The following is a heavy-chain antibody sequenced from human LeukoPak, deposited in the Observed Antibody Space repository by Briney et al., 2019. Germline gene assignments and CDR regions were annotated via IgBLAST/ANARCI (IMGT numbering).Heavy chain of an antibody. CDR1: GFTFSNYW. CDR2: IKEDGSEK. Sequence: PGGSLRLSCAASGFTFSNYWLNWVRQAPGKGLEWVANIKEDGSEKYYVDSVKGRFTISRDNAKNSLFLQMNSLRAEDTAVYYCASTLRGGGALDYWGQGTLVTVSS. CDR3: ASTLRGGGALDY. D-gene: IGHD3-16*01. V-gene: IGHV3-7*03. J-gene: IGHJ4*02.